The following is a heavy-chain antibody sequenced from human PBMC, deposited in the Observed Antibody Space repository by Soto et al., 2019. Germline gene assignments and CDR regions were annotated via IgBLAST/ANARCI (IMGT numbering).Heavy chain of an antibody. J-gene: IGHJ4*02. CDR1: GYTFTSYG. D-gene: IGHD3-3*01. CDR3: ARDYDFWSGYPLGIDY. V-gene: IGHV1-18*04. CDR2: ISAYNGNT. Sequence: ASVKVSCKASGYTFTSYGISWVRQAPGQGLEWMGWISAYNGNTNYAQKLQGRVTMTTDTSTSTAYMELRSLRSDDTAVYYCARDYDFWSGYPLGIDYWGQGTLVTVS.